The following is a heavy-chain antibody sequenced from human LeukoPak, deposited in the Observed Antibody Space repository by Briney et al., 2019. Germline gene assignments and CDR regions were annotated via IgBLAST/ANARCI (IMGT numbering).Heavy chain of an antibody. CDR3: ARGLRPGADHSPYFYYLDV. V-gene: IGHV1-69*05. CDR1: GGTLRTYA. CDR2: IIPIFYST. Sequence: ASVKVSCKASGGTLRTYAINWVRQAPGQGLEWMGRIIPIFYSTIYAQKFQDRVTLSTDESTNTAYMELTSLISEDTAVYYCARGLRPGADHSPYFYYLDVWGKGTTVTVSS. J-gene: IGHJ6*03. D-gene: IGHD2-21*01.